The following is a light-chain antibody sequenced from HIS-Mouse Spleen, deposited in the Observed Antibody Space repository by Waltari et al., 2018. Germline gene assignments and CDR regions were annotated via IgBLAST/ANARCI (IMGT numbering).Light chain of an antibody. CDR3: CSYAGSSTWV. J-gene: IGLJ3*02. CDR1: SSDVGGYNL. CDR2: EGS. V-gene: IGLV2-23*01. Sequence: QSALTQPASVSGSPGQSITISCTGTSSDVGGYNLVSGYQQHPGKAHKLMIYEGSKRAAGVSTRFSGSKSCNTASLTISELQAEDEVDYYCCSYAGSSTWVFGGGTKLTVL.